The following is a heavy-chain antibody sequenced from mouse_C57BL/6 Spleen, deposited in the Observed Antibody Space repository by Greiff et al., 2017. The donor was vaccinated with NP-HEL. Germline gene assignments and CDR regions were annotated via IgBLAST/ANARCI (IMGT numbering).Heavy chain of an antibody. D-gene: IGHD1-1*01. CDR2: IDPSDSET. V-gene: IGHV1-52*01. Sequence: QVQLQQPGAELVRPGSSVKLSCKASGYTFTRYWMHWVKQRPIQGLEWIGNIDPSDSETHYNQKFKDKATLTVDKSSSTAYMQLSSLTSEDSAVYYCARRDGSSYFDYWGQGTTLTVSS. J-gene: IGHJ2*01. CDR1: GYTFTRYW. CDR3: ARRDGSSYFDY.